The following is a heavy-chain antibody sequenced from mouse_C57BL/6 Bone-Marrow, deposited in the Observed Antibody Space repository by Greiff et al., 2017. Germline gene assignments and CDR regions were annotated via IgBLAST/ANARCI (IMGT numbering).Heavy chain of an antibody. D-gene: IGHD2-3*01. CDR3: ARRYDGYLAWFAY. V-gene: IGHV1-59*01. Sequence: VQLQQPGAELVRPGTSVKLSCKASGYTFTSYWMHWVKQRPGQGLEWIGVIDPSDSYTNYNQNFKGKATLTVDTSSSTAYMQLSSLTSEDSAVYYCARRYDGYLAWFAYWGQGTLVTVSA. CDR2: IDPSDSYT. J-gene: IGHJ3*01. CDR1: GYTFTSYW.